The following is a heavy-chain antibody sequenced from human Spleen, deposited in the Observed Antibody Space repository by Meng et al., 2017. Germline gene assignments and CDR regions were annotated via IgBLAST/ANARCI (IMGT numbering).Heavy chain of an antibody. V-gene: IGHV3-23*01. J-gene: IGHJ6*02. CDR2: ISGSGGST. CDR1: GFTFSSYS. CDR3: AKAQVGANYYYGMDV. D-gene: IGHD1-26*01. Sequence: GESLKISCAASGFTFSSYSMNWVRQAPGKGLEWVSAISGSGGSTYYADSVKGRFTISRDNSKNTLYLQMNSLRAEDTAVYYCAKAQVGANYYYGMDVWGQETKCSVSS.